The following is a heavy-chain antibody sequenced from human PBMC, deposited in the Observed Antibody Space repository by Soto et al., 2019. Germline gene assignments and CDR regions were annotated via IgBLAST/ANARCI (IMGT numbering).Heavy chain of an antibody. CDR1: GFPFSSYS. CDR3: ARDKDWAFDY. CDR2: IFATSTTI. Sequence: GGSLRLSYVASGFPFSSYSLVWVRQAPGKGLEWVSYIFATSTTIYYADSVKGRFTVSRDNAQNSLFLLMNSLRAEDTAVYYCARDKDWAFDYWGQGTLVTVSS. V-gene: IGHV3-48*04. J-gene: IGHJ4*02. D-gene: IGHD3-9*01.